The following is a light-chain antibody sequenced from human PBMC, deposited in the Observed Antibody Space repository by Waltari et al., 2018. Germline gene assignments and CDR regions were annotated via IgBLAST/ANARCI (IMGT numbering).Light chain of an antibody. V-gene: IGKV3-15*01. CDR2: GAS. CDR3: HQYNNWPPFT. CDR1: QNVNSN. J-gene: IGKJ2*01. Sequence: EVVMTQSPATLSVSPGERATLSCRASQNVNSNLAWDQQKPGQAPRLLIYGASTTATGIPARFSGSGSATEFTLTISSLQSEDFAVYYCHQYNNWPPFTFGQGTKLEIK.